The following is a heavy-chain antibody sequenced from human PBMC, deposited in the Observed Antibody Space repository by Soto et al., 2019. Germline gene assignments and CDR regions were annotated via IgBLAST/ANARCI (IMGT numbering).Heavy chain of an antibody. Sequence: SETLSLTCTVSGGSMSSYDYYWSWIRQPPGKGLECIGYIYYSGSTYYNPSLKSRVTISVDTSKNQFSLKLSSVTAADTAVYYCARASPYYDFWSGLDFDICGQGTMVTVSS. CDR3: ARASPYYDFWSGLDFDI. J-gene: IGHJ3*02. D-gene: IGHD3-3*01. V-gene: IGHV4-30-4*01. CDR2: IYYSGST. CDR1: GGSMSSYDYY.